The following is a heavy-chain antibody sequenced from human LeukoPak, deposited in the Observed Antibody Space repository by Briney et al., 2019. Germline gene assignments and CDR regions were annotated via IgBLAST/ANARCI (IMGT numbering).Heavy chain of an antibody. J-gene: IGHJ4*02. V-gene: IGHV3-30*04. Sequence: GGSLRLSCAASGFTFSSYVMHWVRQAPGKGLEWVAIISYDGSNEYYADSVKGRFTISRDNAKNTLYLQMNSLRAEHTAVYYCARNIDSYYFDYWGQGTLVTVSS. CDR2: ISYDGSNE. CDR3: ARNIDSYYFDY. CDR1: GFTFSSYV. D-gene: IGHD5-18*01.